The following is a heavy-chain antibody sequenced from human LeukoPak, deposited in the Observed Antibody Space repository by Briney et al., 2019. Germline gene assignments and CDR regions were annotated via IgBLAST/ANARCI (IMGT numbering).Heavy chain of an antibody. CDR3: ARASSYDAFDI. V-gene: IGHV3-66*01. J-gene: IGHJ3*02. Sequence: GGSLRLSCAASGFTFSSYAMSWVRQAPGKGLEWVSVIYSGGSTYYADSVKGRFTISRDNSKNTLYLQMNSLRAEDTAVYYCARASSYDAFDIWGQGTMVTVSS. CDR2: IYSGGST. CDR1: GFTFSSYA. D-gene: IGHD2-2*01.